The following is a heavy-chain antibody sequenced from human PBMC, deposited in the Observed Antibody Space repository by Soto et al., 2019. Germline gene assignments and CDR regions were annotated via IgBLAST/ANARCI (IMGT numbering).Heavy chain of an antibody. Sequence: PGGSLRLSCAVSGFTFSSYGMHWVRQAPGKGLEWVAVIWYDGSSKYYADSVKGRFTISRDNSKNTLYLQMNSLSAEDTAVYYCAKDHLRDFWSGQAVGAAVFDMWGQGTMVTVSS. V-gene: IGHV3-33*06. CDR1: GFTFSSYG. CDR3: AKDHLRDFWSGQAVGAAVFDM. CDR2: IWYDGSSK. D-gene: IGHD3-3*01. J-gene: IGHJ3*02.